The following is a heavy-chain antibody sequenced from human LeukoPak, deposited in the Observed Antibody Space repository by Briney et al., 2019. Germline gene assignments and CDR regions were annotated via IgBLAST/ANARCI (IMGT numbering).Heavy chain of an antibody. V-gene: IGHV4-59*08. CDR1: GGSVSSYY. J-gene: IGHJ4*02. CDR2: IYYSGST. CDR3: AGSSTWLSFGY. Sequence: SETLSLTCTVSGGSVSSYYWSWLREPPGKALEWIGYIYYSGSTNYNPSLKSRVTTSIDTSKNQFSLTLTSVTAADTAVYYCAGSSTWLSFGYWGQGTLLTVSS. D-gene: IGHD6-13*01.